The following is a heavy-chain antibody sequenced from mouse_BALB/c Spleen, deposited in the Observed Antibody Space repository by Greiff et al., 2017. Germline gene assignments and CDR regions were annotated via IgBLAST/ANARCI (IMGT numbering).Heavy chain of an antibody. Sequence: VQLQQSGAELVKPGASVKLSCTASGFNIKDTYMHWVKQRPEQGLEWIGRIDPANGNTKYDPKFQGKATITADTSSNTAYLQLSSLTSEDTAVYYCARECYGSGGDYAMDYWGQGTSVTVSS. CDR1: GFNIKDTY. J-gene: IGHJ4*01. V-gene: IGHV14-3*02. D-gene: IGHD1-1*01. CDR2: IDPANGNT. CDR3: ARECYGSGGDYAMDY.